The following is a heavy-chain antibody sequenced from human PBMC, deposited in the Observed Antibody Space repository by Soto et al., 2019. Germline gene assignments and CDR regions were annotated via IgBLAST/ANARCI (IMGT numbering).Heavy chain of an antibody. J-gene: IGHJ4*02. CDR2: ISYDGSNK. V-gene: IGHV3-30-3*01. Sequence: QVQLVESGGGVVQPGRSLRLSCAASGFTFSSYAMHWVRQAPGKGLEWVAVISYDGSNKYYADSVKGRFTISRDNSKNTLYLQMNSLRAEDTAVYYCARDSAPVRYFDWLLSSDWNDEHKPHRYFDYWGQGTLVTVSS. D-gene: IGHD3-9*01. CDR1: GFTFSSYA. CDR3: ARDSAPVRYFDWLLSSDWNDEHKPHRYFDY.